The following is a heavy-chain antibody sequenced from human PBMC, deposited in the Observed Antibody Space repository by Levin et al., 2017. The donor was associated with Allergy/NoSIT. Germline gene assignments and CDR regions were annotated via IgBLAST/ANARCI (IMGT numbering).Heavy chain of an antibody. D-gene: IGHD5-12*01. CDR3: ARAVYSGPFDY. J-gene: IGHJ4*02. CDR1: GGSINSDNW. V-gene: IGHV4-4*02. CDR2: IYHSGST. Sequence: KPSETLSLTCAVSGGSINSDNWWSWVRQPPGKGLEWIGEIYHSGSTNYNPSLKSRVTISVDKSKNQFSLNLSSVTAADTAVYYCARAVYSGPFDYWGQGTLVTVSS.